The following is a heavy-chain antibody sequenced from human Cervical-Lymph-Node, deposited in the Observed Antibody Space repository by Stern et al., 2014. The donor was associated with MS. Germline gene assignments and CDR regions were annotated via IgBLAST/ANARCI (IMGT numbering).Heavy chain of an antibody. CDR2: INAGNGNT. V-gene: IGHV1-3*01. J-gene: IGHJ6*02. D-gene: IGHD6-6*01. Sequence: QVQLVQSGAEVKKPGASVKVSCKASGYTFTSYAMHWVRQAPGQRLEWMGWINAGNGNTKYSQKFQGRVTITRDTSASTAYMELSSLRSEDTAVYYCARVPARTYYYYYGMDVWGQGTTVTVSS. CDR1: GYTFTSYA. CDR3: ARVPARTYYYYYGMDV.